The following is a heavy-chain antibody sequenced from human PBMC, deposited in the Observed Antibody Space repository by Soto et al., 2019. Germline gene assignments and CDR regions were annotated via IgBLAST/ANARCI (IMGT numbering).Heavy chain of an antibody. CDR2: ISSSGSTI. J-gene: IGHJ4*02. D-gene: IGHD3-22*01. CDR3: AISGNYYDGSAYNY. V-gene: IGHV3-11*01. Sequence: GGYLRLFCATFEFTFSAYWMRCVRQAPGKGLEWVAYISSSGSTIYYADSVKGRFTISRDNDKNSLYLQMNSLRAEDTAVYYCAISGNYYDGSAYNYWYQATLVTGSS. CDR1: EFTFSAYW.